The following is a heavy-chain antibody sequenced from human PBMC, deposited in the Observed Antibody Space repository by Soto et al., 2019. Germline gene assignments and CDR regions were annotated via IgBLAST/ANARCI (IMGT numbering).Heavy chain of an antibody. D-gene: IGHD3-16*01. J-gene: IGHJ4*02. CDR3: ATHYSYSTHYLDS. CDR1: GFTFSSYA. CDR2: ISGSGGST. V-gene: IGHV3-23*01. Sequence: PGGSLRLSCAASGFTFSSYAMGWVRQAPGKGLEWVTAISGSGGSTYYAVSAKGRFTISRDNSKSTVYLQMSSLRTEDTALYYCATHYSYSTHYLDSWGPGTLVTVSS.